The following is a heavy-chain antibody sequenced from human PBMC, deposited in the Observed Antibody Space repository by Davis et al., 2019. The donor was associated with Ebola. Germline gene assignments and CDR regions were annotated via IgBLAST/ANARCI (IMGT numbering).Heavy chain of an antibody. CDR1: GYTFTNYG. V-gene: IGHV1-18*04. Sequence: ASVKVSCKASGYTFTNYGITWVRQAPGQGLEWMGWINPHNGNTNYAQNVQGRVSMTTDTSTNTAYMELRSLRSDDTAVYYCARDKEARGMDVWGQGTTVTVSS. CDR2: INPHNGNT. CDR3: ARDKEARGMDV. J-gene: IGHJ6*02.